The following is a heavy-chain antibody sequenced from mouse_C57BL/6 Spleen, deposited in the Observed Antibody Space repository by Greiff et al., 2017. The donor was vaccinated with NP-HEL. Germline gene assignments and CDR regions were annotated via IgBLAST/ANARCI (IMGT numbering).Heavy chain of an antibody. CDR2: ISSGGSYT. CDR3: ARLGNYGLDY. Sequence: EVQVVESGGDLVKPGGSLKLSCAASGFTFSSYGMSWVRQTPDKRLEWVATISSGGSYTYYPDSVKGRFTISRDNAKNTLYLQMSSLKSEDTAMYYCARLGNYGLDYWGQGTTLTVSS. D-gene: IGHD2-1*01. V-gene: IGHV5-6*01. CDR1: GFTFSSYG. J-gene: IGHJ2*01.